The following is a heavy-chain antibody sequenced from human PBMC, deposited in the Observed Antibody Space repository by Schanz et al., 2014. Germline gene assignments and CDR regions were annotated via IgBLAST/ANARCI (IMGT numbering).Heavy chain of an antibody. D-gene: IGHD1-1*01. J-gene: IGHJ4*02. Sequence: EVHLVESGGGLVKPGGSLRLSCAASGFTFSTYAMSWVRQAPGKGLEWVSAISGSGGSTYYADSVKGRFTISRDNSKNTLYLQMNSLRAGDTAVYYCARGTDWNLHYWGQGALVTVSS. V-gene: IGHV3-23*04. CDR2: ISGSGGST. CDR1: GFTFSTYA. CDR3: ARGTDWNLHY.